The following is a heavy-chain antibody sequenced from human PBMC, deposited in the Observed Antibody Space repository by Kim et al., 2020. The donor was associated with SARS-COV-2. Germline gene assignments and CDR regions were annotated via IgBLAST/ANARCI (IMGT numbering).Heavy chain of an antibody. D-gene: IGHD4-4*01. CDR1: GFTFRDYS. CDR2: IRSGGGAI. CDR3: TRGLQYSFDF. V-gene: IGHV3-48*02. Sequence: GGSLRLSCTASGFTFRDYSMNWVRQAPGNGLEWVSYIRSGGGAIFYADSVRGRFIISRDDAKNSLYLQMNSLRDEDTANYYCTRGLQYSFDFWGQGILVTVSS. J-gene: IGHJ4*02.